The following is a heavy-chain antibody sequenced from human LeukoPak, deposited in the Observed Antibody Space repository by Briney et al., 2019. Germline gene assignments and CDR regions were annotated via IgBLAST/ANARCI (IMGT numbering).Heavy chain of an antibody. CDR2: IHYSGST. Sequence: SETLSLTCTVSGGSVSSGSYYWSWIRQPPGKGLEWIGYIHYSGSTNYNPSLKSRVTISVDTSKNQFSLKLSSVTAADTAVYYCASGFSGYAYYYYGMDVWGKGTTVTVSS. CDR3: ASGFSGYAYYYYGMDV. V-gene: IGHV4-61*01. D-gene: IGHD5-12*01. J-gene: IGHJ6*04. CDR1: GGSVSSGSYY.